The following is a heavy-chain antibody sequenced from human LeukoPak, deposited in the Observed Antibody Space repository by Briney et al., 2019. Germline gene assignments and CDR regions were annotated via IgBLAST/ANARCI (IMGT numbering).Heavy chain of an antibody. J-gene: IGHJ5*02. CDR2: IIPIFGTA. V-gene: IGHV1-69*13. D-gene: IGHD3-22*01. Sequence: SVKVSCKASGGTFSSYAISWVRQAPGQGLEWMGGIIPIFGTANYAQKFQGRVTITADESTSTAYMELSSLRSEDTAVYYCARREYYDSSGYGPNWFDPWGQGTLVTVSS. CDR3: ARREYYDSSGYGPNWFDP. CDR1: GGTFSSYA.